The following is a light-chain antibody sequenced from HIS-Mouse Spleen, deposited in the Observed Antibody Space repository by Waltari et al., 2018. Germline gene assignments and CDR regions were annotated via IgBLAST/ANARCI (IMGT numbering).Light chain of an antibody. CDR2: EGS. V-gene: IGLV2-23*01. Sequence: QSALTQPASVSGSPGQSITISCTGTSSDVGRYNLVAWYQPHPGKAPKLMLYEGSKRPSGVSNRFSGSKSGNTASLTISGLQAEDEADYYCCSYAGSSTWVFGGGTKLTVL. CDR1: SSDVGRYNL. CDR3: CSYAGSSTWV. J-gene: IGLJ3*02.